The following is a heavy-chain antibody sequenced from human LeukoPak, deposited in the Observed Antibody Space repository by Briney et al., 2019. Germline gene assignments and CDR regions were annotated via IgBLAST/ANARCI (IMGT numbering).Heavy chain of an antibody. CDR3: ARERSSSGGHSWFDP. Sequence: SETLSLTCTVSGGYIITSGHYWGWIRQPAGKGLEWIGSIYYTGVTSTNPFFRSRMSISVDTSKNQFSLNLTSVTAADAAVYYCARERSSSGGHSWFDPWGQGTLVTVSS. J-gene: IGHJ5*02. CDR2: IYYTGVT. V-gene: IGHV4-39*07. CDR1: GGYIITSGHY. D-gene: IGHD4-23*01.